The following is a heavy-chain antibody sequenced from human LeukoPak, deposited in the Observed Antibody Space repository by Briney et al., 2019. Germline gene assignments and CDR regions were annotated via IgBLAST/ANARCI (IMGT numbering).Heavy chain of an antibody. CDR3: ARESYYDSSGYTP. D-gene: IGHD3-22*01. CDR1: GGTFSSYA. V-gene: IGHV1-69*05. CDR2: IIPIFGTA. J-gene: IGHJ4*02. Sequence: ASMKVSCKASGGTFSSYAISWVRQAPGQGLEWMGRIIPIFGTANYAQKFQGRVTITTDESTSTAYMELSSLRSEDTAVYYCARESYYDSSGYTPWGQGTLVTVSS.